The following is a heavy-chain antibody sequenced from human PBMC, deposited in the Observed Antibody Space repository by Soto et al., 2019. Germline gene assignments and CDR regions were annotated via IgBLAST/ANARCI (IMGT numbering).Heavy chain of an antibody. CDR2: ISGAGGTT. J-gene: IGHJ2*01. V-gene: IGHV3-23*01. D-gene: IGHD6-19*01. CDR3: AQVYSSGWYFAFDL. CDR1: GFTFTRYA. Sequence: ELQLLESGGGLVQPGGSLRLSCAASGFTFTRYAMTWVRQAPGKGPEWVSAISGAGGTTYYADSVKGRFTISRDNSKNTLFLQMNSLRDDDTALYYCAQVYSSGWYFAFDLWGRGTLVTVSS.